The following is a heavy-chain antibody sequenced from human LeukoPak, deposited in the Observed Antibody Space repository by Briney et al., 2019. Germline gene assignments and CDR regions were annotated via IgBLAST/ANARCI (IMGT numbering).Heavy chain of an antibody. Sequence: SETLSLTCTVSGYSISSGYSWSWIWQPPGKGLEWIASIDHSGTTYYNPSLRSRVTISVDTSKNQFSLKLSSVTAADTALYYCARYINSDYHRFYFDYWGHGTLATVSS. D-gene: IGHD3-22*01. J-gene: IGHJ4*01. CDR3: ARYINSDYHRFYFDY. CDR1: GYSISSGYS. CDR2: IDHSGTT. V-gene: IGHV4-38-2*02.